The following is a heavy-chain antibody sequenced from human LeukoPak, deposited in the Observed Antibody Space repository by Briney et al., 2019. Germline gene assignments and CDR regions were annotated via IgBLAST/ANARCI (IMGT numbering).Heavy chain of an antibody. D-gene: IGHD3-16*02. J-gene: IGHJ3*02. CDR2: IIPIFGTA. CDR1: GGTFSSYA. CDR3: ARGKFNDYVWGSYRCDAFDI. V-gene: IGHV1-69*01. Sequence: ASVKVSCKASGGTFSSYAISWVRQAPGQGLEWMGGIIPIFGTANYAQKFQGRVTITADESTSTAYMELSSLRSEDTAVYYCARGKFNDYVWGSYRCDAFDIWGQGTMVTVSS.